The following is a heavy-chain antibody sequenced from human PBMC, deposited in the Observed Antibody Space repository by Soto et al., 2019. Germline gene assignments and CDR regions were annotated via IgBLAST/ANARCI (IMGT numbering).Heavy chain of an antibody. J-gene: IGHJ6*02. CDR1: GGSVRSNNW. V-gene: IGHV4-4*02. Sequence: SETLSLTCAVSGGSVRSNNWWFWVRQPPGKGLEWIGEIHHRESTNLNPSLKSRVTISVDRSKNEFSLKVKSVTAADTAVYYCGCRVEDISYDYYGMDVWGQGTTVTVSS. D-gene: IGHD2-15*01. CDR3: GCRVEDISYDYYGMDV. CDR2: IHHREST.